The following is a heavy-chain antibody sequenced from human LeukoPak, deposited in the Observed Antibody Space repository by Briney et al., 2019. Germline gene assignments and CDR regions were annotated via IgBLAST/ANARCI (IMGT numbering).Heavy chain of an antibody. D-gene: IGHD1-7*01. V-gene: IGHV4-39*07. CDR2: IYYSGST. CDR1: GGSISSSSYY. CDR3: ARGRAWNYPHYYFDY. Sequence: SETLSLTCTVSGGSISSSSYYWGWIRQPPGKGLEWIGSIYYSGSTYYNPSLKSRVTISVDTSKNQFSLKLSSVTAADTAVYYCARGRAWNYPHYYFDYWGQGTLVTVSS. J-gene: IGHJ4*02.